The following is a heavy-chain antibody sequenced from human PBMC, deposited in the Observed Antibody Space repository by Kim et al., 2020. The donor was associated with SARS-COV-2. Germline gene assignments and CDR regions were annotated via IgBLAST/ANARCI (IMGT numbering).Heavy chain of an antibody. CDR1: EFTVRSSF. D-gene: IGHD6-13*01. Sequence: GGSLRLSCAASEFTVRSSFMSWFRQTPGKGLEWVAVIYSGGTIYYADSVKGRFTISKDMSKNTLYLQMNNLRAEDTAVYYCASGGVPNHSSFFQHWGQGTLVTVSS. CDR2: IYSGGTI. CDR3: ASGGVPNHSSFFQH. V-gene: IGHV3-53*01. J-gene: IGHJ1*01.